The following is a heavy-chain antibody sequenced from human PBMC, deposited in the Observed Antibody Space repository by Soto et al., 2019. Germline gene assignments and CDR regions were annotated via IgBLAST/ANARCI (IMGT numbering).Heavy chain of an antibody. Sequence: QVQLVQSGAEVKTPGASVKVSCKASGYTFTSYDMNWVRQAPGQGLEWMGWMNPNSGNTGYAQKFQGRLTMTRDTAISIANMELSSLRNEDPAVYSCARSDGYNFNWLDSWGQGTLVTVSA. D-gene: IGHD2-21*01. CDR2: MNPNSGNT. CDR3: ARSDGYNFNWLDS. CDR1: GYTFTSYD. V-gene: IGHV1-8*01. J-gene: IGHJ5*01.